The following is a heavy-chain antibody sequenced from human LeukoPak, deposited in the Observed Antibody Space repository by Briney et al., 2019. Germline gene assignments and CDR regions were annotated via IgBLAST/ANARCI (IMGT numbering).Heavy chain of an antibody. D-gene: IGHD3-10*01. J-gene: IGHJ6*02. V-gene: IGHV4-59*01. CDR1: GGSISSYY. CDR3: TSGSLGDHYYYGMDV. Sequence: PSETLSLTCTVSGGSISSYYWSWIRQPPGKGLEWIGYIYYSGSTNYNPSLKSRVTISVDTSKNQFSLKLSSVTAADTAVYYCTSGSLGDHYYYGMDVWGQGTTVTVSS. CDR2: IYYSGST.